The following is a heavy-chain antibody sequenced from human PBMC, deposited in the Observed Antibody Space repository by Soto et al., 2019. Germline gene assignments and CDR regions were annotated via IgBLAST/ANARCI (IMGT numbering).Heavy chain of an antibody. CDR1: GFTFSSYA. D-gene: IGHD5-12*01. Sequence: PGGSLRLSCAASGFTFSSYAMSWVRQAPGKGLEWVSAISGSGGSTYYADSVKGRFTISRDNSKNTLYLQMNSLRAEDTAVYYCAKGPDSGYDYSWFDPWGQGTLVTVSS. J-gene: IGHJ5*02. CDR3: AKGPDSGYDYSWFDP. CDR2: ISGSGGST. V-gene: IGHV3-23*01.